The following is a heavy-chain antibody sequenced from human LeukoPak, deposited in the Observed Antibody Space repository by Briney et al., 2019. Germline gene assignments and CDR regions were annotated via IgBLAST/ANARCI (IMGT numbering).Heavy chain of an antibody. V-gene: IGHV4-4*09. CDR3: ARLRVSGSYLYYFDY. CDR2: ILTSGTT. J-gene: IGHJ4*02. D-gene: IGHD1-26*01. Sequence: SETLSLTCTVSGGSISSYHWSWVRQPPGKGLEWIGYILTSGTTNYNPSLKRRLTISGDTSKNQFPLRLSSVTAADTAVYFCARLRVSGSYLYYFDYWGQGTLVTVSS. CDR1: GGSISSYH.